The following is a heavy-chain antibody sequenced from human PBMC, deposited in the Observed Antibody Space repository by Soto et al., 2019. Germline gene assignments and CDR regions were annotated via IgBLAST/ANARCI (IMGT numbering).Heavy chain of an antibody. CDR1: GGSISSSSYY. CDR3: ARQYSSSWGDFDY. Sequence: SETLSLTCTVSGGSISSSSYYWGWIRQPPGKGLEWIGSIYYSGSTYYNPSLKSRVTISVDTSKNQFSLKLSSVTAADTAVYYCARQYSSSWGDFDYWGRGTLVTVSS. J-gene: IGHJ4*02. D-gene: IGHD6-13*01. CDR2: IYYSGST. V-gene: IGHV4-39*01.